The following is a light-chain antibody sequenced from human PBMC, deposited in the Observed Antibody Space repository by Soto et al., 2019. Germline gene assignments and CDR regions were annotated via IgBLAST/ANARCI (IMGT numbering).Light chain of an antibody. CDR3: QQLNSYPFT. Sequence: EIVLTQSPGTLSLSPGERATLSCRASQSVSSSYLAWYQQKPGQAPRLLIYGASSRATGIPDRFSGSGSGTDFTLTISRLEPEDFAVYYCQQLNSYPFTFGQGTKVDIK. V-gene: IGKV3-20*01. CDR2: GAS. J-gene: IGKJ1*01. CDR1: QSVSSSY.